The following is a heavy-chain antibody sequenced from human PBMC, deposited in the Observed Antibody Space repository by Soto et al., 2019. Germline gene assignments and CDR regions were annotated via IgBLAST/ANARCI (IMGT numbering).Heavy chain of an antibody. Sequence: SETLSLTCTVSGGSISSGDYYWSWIRQPPGKGLEWIGYIYYSGSTYYNPSLKSRVTISVDTSKSQFSLKLSSVTAADTAVYYCARGTLNYYDSSGSLRHFDYWGQGTLVTVSS. J-gene: IGHJ4*02. D-gene: IGHD3-22*01. CDR3: ARGTLNYYDSSGSLRHFDY. CDR1: GGSISSGDYY. CDR2: IYYSGST. V-gene: IGHV4-30-4*01.